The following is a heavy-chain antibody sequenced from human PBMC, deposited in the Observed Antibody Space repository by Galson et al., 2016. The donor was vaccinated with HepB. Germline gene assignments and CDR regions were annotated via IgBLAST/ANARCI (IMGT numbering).Heavy chain of an antibody. CDR3: ARDSFTIFGVTPNWFDP. D-gene: IGHD3-3*01. Sequence: SLRLSCAASGFTFSSYAMHWVRQAPGKGLEWVAVILYDGSKKYYADSVKGRFTISRDNSKNTLYLQMNSLRAEDTAVYYFARDSFTIFGVTPNWFDPWGQGTLVTVSS. CDR2: ILYDGSKK. J-gene: IGHJ5*02. CDR1: GFTFSSYA. V-gene: IGHV3-33*08.